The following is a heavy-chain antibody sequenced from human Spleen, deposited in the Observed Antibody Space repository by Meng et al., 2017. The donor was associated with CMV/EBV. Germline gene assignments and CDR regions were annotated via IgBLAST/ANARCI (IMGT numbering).Heavy chain of an antibody. V-gene: IGHV3-30*02. CDR1: GFALNNFG. CDR2: IGYDGSNK. D-gene: IGHD3-9*01. J-gene: IGHJ4*02. Sequence: GGSLRLSCAASGFALNNFGIHWVRQAPGKGLEWVAFIGYDGSNKYHADSVKGRFTISRDNSKNTLYLQMDSLRYEDTAVYYCAKDLRAARLNVYPGLPLGSWGQGTLVTVSS. CDR3: AKDLRAARLNVYPGLPLGS.